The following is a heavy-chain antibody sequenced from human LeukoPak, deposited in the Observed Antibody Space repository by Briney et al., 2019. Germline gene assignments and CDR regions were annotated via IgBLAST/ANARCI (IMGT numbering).Heavy chain of an antibody. V-gene: IGHV1-3*01. D-gene: IGHD5-24*01. Sequence: GASVKVSCKASGYTFSGYAIHWVRQAPGQRFEWMGRINAGNGHTKYSQNFQGRVTITRDSSANIVYMELSSLTSEDTAVYYCARGIWSATRVDYYLDNWGRGTLVTVSS. CDR3: ARGIWSATRVDYYLDN. CDR1: GYTFSGYA. J-gene: IGHJ4*02. CDR2: INAGNGHT.